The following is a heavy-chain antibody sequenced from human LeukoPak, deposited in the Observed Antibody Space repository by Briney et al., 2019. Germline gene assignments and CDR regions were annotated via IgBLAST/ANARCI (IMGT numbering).Heavy chain of an antibody. CDR3: ARWQRDCSSTSCQWGLDAFDI. CDR2: INPNSGGT. D-gene: IGHD2-2*01. V-gene: IGHV1-2*02. CDR1: GYTFTGYY. Sequence: GASVKVSCKDSGYTFTGYYMHWVRQAPGQGPEWMGWINPNSGGTNYAQKFQGRVTMTRDTSISTAYMELSRLRSDDTAVYYCARWQRDCSSTSCQWGLDAFDIWGQGTMVTVSS. J-gene: IGHJ3*02.